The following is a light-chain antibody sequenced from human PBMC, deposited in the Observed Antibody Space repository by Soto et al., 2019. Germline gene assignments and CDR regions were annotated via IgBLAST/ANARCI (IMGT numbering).Light chain of an antibody. CDR3: QQYNDWPRT. V-gene: IGKV3-15*01. CDR2: GAS. J-gene: IGKJ1*01. Sequence: VMTQSPGTLSVSPGERASLSCRASQSVSGNLAWYQQTPGQAPRLLIHGASTRATGIPARFSGSGSGTEFTLTISSLQSEDFAFYYCQQYNDWPRTFGQGTKVDIK. CDR1: QSVSGN.